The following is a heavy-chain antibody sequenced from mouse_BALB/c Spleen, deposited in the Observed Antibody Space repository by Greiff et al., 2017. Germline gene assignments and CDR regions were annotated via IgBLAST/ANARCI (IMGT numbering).Heavy chain of an antibody. CDR2: IWAGGST. CDR3: ARGGGNYDPSFAY. Sequence: VKLMESGPGLVAPSQSLSITCTVSGFSLTSYGVHWVRQPPGKGLEWLGVIWAGGSTNYNSALMSRLSISKDNSKSQVFLKMNSLQTDDTAMYYCARGGGNYDPSFAYWGQGTLVTVSA. J-gene: IGHJ3*01. V-gene: IGHV2-9*02. CDR1: GFSLTSYG. D-gene: IGHD2-1*01.